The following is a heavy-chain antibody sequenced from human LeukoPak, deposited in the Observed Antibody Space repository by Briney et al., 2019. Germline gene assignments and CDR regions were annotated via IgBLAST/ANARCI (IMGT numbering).Heavy chain of an antibody. CDR1: GFTFSTYG. D-gene: IGHD2-21*02. CDR2: IQHNGSNK. J-gene: IGHJ4*02. V-gene: IGHV3-30*02. Sequence: GGSLRLSCAASGFTFSTYGMHWIRQAPGKGLEWVTFIQHNGSNKYYEDSVKGRFTVSRDNSKNTLYLQMTSLGAEDTALYYRVPGDEIKYWGQGTLVTVSS. CDR3: VPGDEIKY.